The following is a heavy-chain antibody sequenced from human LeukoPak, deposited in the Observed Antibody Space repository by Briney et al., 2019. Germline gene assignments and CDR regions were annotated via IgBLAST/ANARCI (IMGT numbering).Heavy chain of an antibody. D-gene: IGHD4/OR15-4a*01. V-gene: IGHV3-72*01. CDR2: SRNKANSYST. CDR3: ARVGYVGSANRAYYYMDV. CDR1: GFTFSDHY. Sequence: PGGSLRLSCAVSGFTFSDHYMDWVRQAQGKGLEWVARSRNKANSYSTEYAASVKGRFIISRDDSKNSLYLQMNSLKTEDTAVYYCARVGYVGSANRAYYYMDVWGKGTTVTISS. J-gene: IGHJ6*03.